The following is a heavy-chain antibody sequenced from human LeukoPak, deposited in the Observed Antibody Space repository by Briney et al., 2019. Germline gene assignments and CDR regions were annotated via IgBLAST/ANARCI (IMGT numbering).Heavy chain of an antibody. J-gene: IGHJ4*02. CDR1: GFIFCDYA. Sequence: GGSLRLSCAGSGFIFCDYAMSWVRQARGKGLEGVGFIRSKAYGGATDYAASVRGRFSISRDDSKSIAYLQMNSLKTEDTAVYYCTRNYYDSSASWYWGQGMLVTVSS. CDR3: TRNYYDSSASWY. V-gene: IGHV3-49*04. CDR2: IRSKAYGGAT. D-gene: IGHD3-22*01.